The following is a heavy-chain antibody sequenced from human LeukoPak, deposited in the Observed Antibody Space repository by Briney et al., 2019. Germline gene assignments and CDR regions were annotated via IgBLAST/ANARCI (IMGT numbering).Heavy chain of an antibody. J-gene: IGHJ3*02. CDR3: ARPTGIENALDI. Sequence: PSESLSLTCTVSGASIRSYYWSWVRQPPGKGLEWVGCIYTSETSHYNPSLKSRGSVSVGTSKDHFSLKMGSVTAADTAVYFCARPTGIENALDIWGQGTMVTVSS. CDR1: GASIRSYY. D-gene: IGHD3-10*01. CDR2: IYTSETS. V-gene: IGHV4-4*09.